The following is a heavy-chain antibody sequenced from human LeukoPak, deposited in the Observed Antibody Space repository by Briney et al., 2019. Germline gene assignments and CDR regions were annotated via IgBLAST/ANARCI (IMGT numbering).Heavy chain of an antibody. V-gene: IGHV1-46*01. D-gene: IGHD4-23*01. CDR1: GYTFTSYY. CDR2: INPSGGST. Sequence: ASVKVSCKASGYTFTSYYMHWVRQAPGQGLEWMGIINPSGGSTSYAQKFQGRVTMTRDTSTSTVYMELSSLRSEDTAVYYCARVRSYGGDSAPIDYWGQGTLVTVSS. CDR3: ARVRSYGGDSAPIDY. J-gene: IGHJ4*02.